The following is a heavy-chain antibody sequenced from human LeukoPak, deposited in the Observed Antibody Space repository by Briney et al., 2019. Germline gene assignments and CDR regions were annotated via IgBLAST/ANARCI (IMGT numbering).Heavy chain of an antibody. Sequence: GASVKVSCKASGGTFSSYTLSWVRQAPGQGLEWMGGIIPIFGTSNYAQKFQGRVTITTDESTGTAYMELSSLRSEDTAVYYCARGTTGYSYGPFDYWGQGTLVTVSS. D-gene: IGHD5-18*01. CDR2: IIPIFGTS. CDR3: ARGTTGYSYGPFDY. J-gene: IGHJ4*02. CDR1: GGTFSSYT. V-gene: IGHV1-69*05.